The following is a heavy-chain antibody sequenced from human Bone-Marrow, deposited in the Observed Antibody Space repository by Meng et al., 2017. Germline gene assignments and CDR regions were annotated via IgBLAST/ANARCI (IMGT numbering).Heavy chain of an antibody. CDR1: GFTFDDYG. V-gene: IGHV3-20*04. CDR3: ARSGGDDTYYYFDY. Sequence: ETLSLTCAASGFTFDDYGMSWVRQAPGKGLEWVSGINWNGGSTGYADSVKGRFTISRDNAKNSLYLQMNSLRAEDTALYYCARSGGDDTYYYFDYWGQGTLVTVSS. J-gene: IGHJ4*02. CDR2: INWNGGST. D-gene: IGHD2-21*02.